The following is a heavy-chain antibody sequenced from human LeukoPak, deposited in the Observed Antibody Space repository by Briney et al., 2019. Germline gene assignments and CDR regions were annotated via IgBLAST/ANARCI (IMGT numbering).Heavy chain of an antibody. V-gene: IGHV1-24*01. CDR1: GYTLTELS. J-gene: IGHJ4*02. CDR3: ATDLHSVDSSGYYYSDY. CDR2: FDPEDGET. Sequence: GASVKVSCKVSGYTLTELSMHWVRQAPGKGLEWMGGFDPEDGETIYAQKFQGRVTMTEDTSTDTAYMEPSSLRSEDTAVYYCATDLHSVDSSGYYYSDYWGQGTLVTVSS. D-gene: IGHD3-22*01.